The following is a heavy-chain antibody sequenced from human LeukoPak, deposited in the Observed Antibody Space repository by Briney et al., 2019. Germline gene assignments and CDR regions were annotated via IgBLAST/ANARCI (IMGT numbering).Heavy chain of an antibody. CDR2: INHSGST. D-gene: IGHD6-19*01. Sequence: SETLSLTCAVYGGSFSGYYWSWIRQPPGKGLEWIGEINHSGSTNYNPSLKSRVTISVDTSKNQFSLKLSSVTAADTAVYYCARARGTPSIAVAGDNSFDPWGQGTLVTVSS. V-gene: IGHV4-34*01. J-gene: IGHJ5*02. CDR3: ARARGTPSIAVAGDNSFDP. CDR1: GGSFSGYY.